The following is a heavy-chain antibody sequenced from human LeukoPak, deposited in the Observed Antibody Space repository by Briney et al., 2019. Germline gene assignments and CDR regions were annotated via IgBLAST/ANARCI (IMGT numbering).Heavy chain of an antibody. CDR1: GFTFSSYA. CDR3: ARAMVRGTVDY. V-gene: IGHV3-30*04. CDR2: ISYDGSNK. J-gene: IGHJ4*02. D-gene: IGHD3-10*01. Sequence: GGSLRLSCAASGFTFSSYAMHWVRQAPGKGLEWVAVISYDGSNKYYADSVKGRFTISRDNSKNTLYLQMNSLRAEDTAVYDCARAMVRGTVDYWGQGTLVTVSS.